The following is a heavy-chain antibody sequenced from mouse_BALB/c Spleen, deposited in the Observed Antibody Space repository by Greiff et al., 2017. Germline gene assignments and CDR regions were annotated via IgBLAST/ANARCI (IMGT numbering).Heavy chain of an antibody. CDR3: ARERDYRYDEFAY. D-gene: IGHD2-14*01. CDR2: IWAGGST. J-gene: IGHJ3*01. Sequence: VQLQESGPGLVAPSQSLSITCTVSGFSLTSYGVHWVRQPPGKGLEWLGVIWAGGSTNYNSALMSRLSISKDNSKSQVFLKMNSLQTDDTAMYYCARERDYRYDEFAYWGQGTLVTVSA. V-gene: IGHV2-9*02. CDR1: GFSLTSYG.